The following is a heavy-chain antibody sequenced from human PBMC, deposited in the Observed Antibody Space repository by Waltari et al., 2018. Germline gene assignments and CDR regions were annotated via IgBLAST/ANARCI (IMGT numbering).Heavy chain of an antibody. CDR3: ARGIWFGESSRFDP. V-gene: IGHV1-8*03. CDR2: MNPNSGNT. J-gene: IGHJ5*02. D-gene: IGHD3-10*01. CDR1: GYTFTSHD. Sequence: QVQLVQSGAEVKKPGASVTVSCKASGYTFTSHDINWVRPATGQGLEWMGWMNPNSGNTGYAQKFQGRVTITRNTSISTAYMELSSLRSEDTAVYYCARGIWFGESSRFDPWGQGTLVTVSS.